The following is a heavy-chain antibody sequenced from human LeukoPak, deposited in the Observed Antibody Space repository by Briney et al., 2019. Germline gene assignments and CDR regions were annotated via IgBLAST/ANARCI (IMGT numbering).Heavy chain of an antibody. V-gene: IGHV1-8*01. J-gene: IGHJ3*02. D-gene: IGHD1-26*01. CDR2: MNPNSGNT. CDR1: GYTFTSYD. Sequence: WASVKVSCKASGYTFTSYDINWVRQAPGQGLEWMGWMNPNSGNTGYAQKFQGRVTMTRNASISTAYMELSRLRSEDTAVYYCARAVGATWDAFDIWGQGTMVTVSS. CDR3: ARAVGATWDAFDI.